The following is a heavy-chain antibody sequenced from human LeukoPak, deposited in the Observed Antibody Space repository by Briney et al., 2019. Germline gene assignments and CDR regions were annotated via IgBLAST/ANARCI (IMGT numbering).Heavy chain of an antibody. Sequence: GGSLRLSCAASGFIFGDYSMNWIRQAPGKGLEWVANIKHDGGEKYYVDSVKGRFTISRDNAKNSLYLQMNSLRAEDTAVYYCARQPLFPHRFDPWGQGTLVTVSS. V-gene: IGHV3-7*04. CDR3: ARQPLFPHRFDP. J-gene: IGHJ5*02. CDR2: IKHDGGEK. CDR1: GFIFGDYS.